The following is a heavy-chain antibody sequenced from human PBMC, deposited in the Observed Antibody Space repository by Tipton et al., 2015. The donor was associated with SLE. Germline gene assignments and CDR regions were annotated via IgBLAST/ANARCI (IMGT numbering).Heavy chain of an antibody. J-gene: IGHJ4*02. CDR2: IYSGGST. CDR1: GFTVSSNY. Sequence: GSLRLSCAASGFTVSSNYMSWVRQAPGKGLEWVSVIYSGGSTYYADSVKGRFTISRDNSKNTLYLQMNSLRAEDTAVYYCAKEHRRDGYNHFDYWGQGTLVTVSS. CDR3: AKEHRRDGYNHFDY. D-gene: IGHD5-24*01. V-gene: IGHV3-53*05.